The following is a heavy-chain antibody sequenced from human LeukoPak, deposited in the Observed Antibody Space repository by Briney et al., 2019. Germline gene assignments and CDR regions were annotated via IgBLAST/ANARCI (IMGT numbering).Heavy chain of an antibody. D-gene: IGHD3-22*01. V-gene: IGHV3-53*01. J-gene: IGHJ1*01. CDR1: GFTVSSNY. CDR3: AGGAYYYDSSGSGTVNQH. Sequence: GGSLRLSCAASGFTVSSNYMSWVRQAPGKGLEWVSDIYSGGSTYYADSVKGRFTISRDNSKNTLYLQMNSLRAEDTAVYYCAGGAYYYDSSGSGTVNQHWGQGTLVTVSS. CDR2: IYSGGST.